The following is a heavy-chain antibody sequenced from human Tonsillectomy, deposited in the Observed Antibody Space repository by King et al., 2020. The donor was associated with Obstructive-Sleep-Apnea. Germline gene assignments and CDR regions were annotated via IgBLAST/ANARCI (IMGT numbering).Heavy chain of an antibody. CDR3: ARDNRYCSGGSCYYYWYFDL. CDR2: IYYSGST. Sequence: VQLQESGPGLVKPSETLSLTCTVSGGSISSYYWSWIRQPPGKGLEWIGYIYYSGSTNYNPSLKRRVTISVDTSKNQFSLKLSSVTAADTAVYYCARDNRYCSGGSCYYYWYFDLWGRGTLVTVSS. V-gene: IGHV4-59*01. D-gene: IGHD2-15*01. CDR1: GGSISSYY. J-gene: IGHJ2*01.